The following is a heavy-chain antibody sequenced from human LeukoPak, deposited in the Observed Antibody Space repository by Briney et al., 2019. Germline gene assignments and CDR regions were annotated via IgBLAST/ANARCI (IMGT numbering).Heavy chain of an antibody. CDR2: IDPSDSYT. Sequence: ESLRISCKGSGYSFTSYWISWVRQMPGKGLEWMGRIDPSDSYTNYSPSFQGHVTISADKSISTAYLQWSSLKASDTAMYYCARVTYYDILTGASMDVWGQGTTVTVSS. J-gene: IGHJ6*02. V-gene: IGHV5-10-1*01. CDR1: GYSFTSYW. D-gene: IGHD3-9*01. CDR3: ARVTYYDILTGASMDV.